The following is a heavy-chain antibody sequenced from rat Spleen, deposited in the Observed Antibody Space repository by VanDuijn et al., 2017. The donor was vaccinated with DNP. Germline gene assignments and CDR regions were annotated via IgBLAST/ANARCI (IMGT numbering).Heavy chain of an antibody. V-gene: IGHV5-31*01. Sequence: EVLLVESDGGLVQPGRSLKLSCAASGFTFKNHWMTWIRQAPGKGLEWVASITDTGYNTYYPDSVKGRFTISRDNAKSTLYLQMNSLRSEDTATYYCTRDYGSSGYGYWGQGVMVTVSS. CDR3: TRDYGSSGYGY. J-gene: IGHJ2*01. CDR1: GFTFKNHW. D-gene: IGHD4-3*01. CDR2: ITDTGYNT.